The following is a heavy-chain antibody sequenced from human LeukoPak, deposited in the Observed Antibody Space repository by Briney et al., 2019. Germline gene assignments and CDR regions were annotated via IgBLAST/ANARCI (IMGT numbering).Heavy chain of an antibody. D-gene: IGHD6-19*01. V-gene: IGHV3-21*01. CDR2: ISSSSSHI. CDR3: ARGSIAVAGTWDY. CDR1: GFTFSSYS. Sequence: GGSLRLSCAASGFTFSSYSMNWVRQAPGKGLEWVSSISSSSSHIYYADSVKGRFTISRDNAKNSLYLQMNSLRAEDTAVYYCARGSIAVAGTWDYWGQGTLVTVSS. J-gene: IGHJ4*02.